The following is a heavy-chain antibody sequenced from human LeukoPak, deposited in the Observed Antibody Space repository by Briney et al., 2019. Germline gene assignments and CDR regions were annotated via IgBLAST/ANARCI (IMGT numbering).Heavy chain of an antibody. J-gene: IGHJ4*02. Sequence: ASVKVSCKASGYTFTSYYMHWVRQAPGQGLEWMGLITPSGGSTTYAQKFQGRVTMTRDMSTSTVYMELSSLRSEDTAVYYCARSGSDFDYWGQGTLVTVSS. CDR2: ITPSGGST. V-gene: IGHV1-46*01. CDR1: GYTFTSYY. CDR3: ARSGSDFDY.